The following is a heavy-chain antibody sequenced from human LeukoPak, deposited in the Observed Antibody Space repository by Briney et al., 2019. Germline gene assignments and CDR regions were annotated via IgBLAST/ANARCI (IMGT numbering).Heavy chain of an antibody. CDR2: IYYSGST. V-gene: IGHV4-59*01. CDR3: ARDIPNTNAFDI. CDR1: GGSISSYY. D-gene: IGHD1-26*01. Sequence: SETLSLTCTVSGGSISSYYWSWIRQPPGKGLEWIGYIYYSGSTNYNPSLKRRVTISVDTSKKQFSLKVSSVTAADTAVYYCARDIPNTNAFDIWGQGTMVTVSS. J-gene: IGHJ3*02.